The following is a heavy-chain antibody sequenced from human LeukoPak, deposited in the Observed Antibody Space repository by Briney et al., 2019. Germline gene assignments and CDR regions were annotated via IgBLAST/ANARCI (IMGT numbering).Heavy chain of an antibody. V-gene: IGHV4-59*08. D-gene: IGHD6-13*01. J-gene: IGHJ5*02. CDR2: VYYRGNT. CDR3: ARGAGWYEH. Sequence: SETVSLTCTVSGGSISPYHWSWLRQPPGKGLEWIGYVYYRGNTNYNPSLKSRVTISLDTSNNQFSLKLSSVTAADTAVYYCARGAGWYEHWGQGDLVPVSS. CDR1: GGSISPYH.